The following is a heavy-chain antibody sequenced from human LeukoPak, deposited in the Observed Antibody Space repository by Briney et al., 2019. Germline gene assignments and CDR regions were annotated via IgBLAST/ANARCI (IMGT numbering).Heavy chain of an antibody. D-gene: IGHD3-10*01. CDR3: AREDSGRNWFDP. CDR1: GYSISSGYY. J-gene: IGHJ5*02. CDR2: IYYSRST. V-gene: IGHV4-61*01. Sequence: SETLSLTCTVSGYSISSGYYWGWIRQPPGKGLEWIGYIYYSRSTNYNPSLKSRVTISVDTSKNQFSLKLSSVTVADTAMYYCAREDSGRNWFDPWGQGTLVTVSS.